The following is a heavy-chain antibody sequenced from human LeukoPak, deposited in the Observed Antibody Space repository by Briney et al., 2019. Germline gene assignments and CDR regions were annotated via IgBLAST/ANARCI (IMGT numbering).Heavy chain of an antibody. Sequence: GGSLRLSCATSGFSLSNYAMSWVRQAPGKGLEWVSVISESGGDTYYADSVKGRFTVSRDNSKNTLYLQTSSLRAEDTAVYYRAKVGWDRSSLTDFDYWGQGTLVTVSS. V-gene: IGHV3-23*01. D-gene: IGHD3-22*01. J-gene: IGHJ4*02. CDR2: ISESGGDT. CDR3: AKVGWDRSSLTDFDY. CDR1: GFSLSNYA.